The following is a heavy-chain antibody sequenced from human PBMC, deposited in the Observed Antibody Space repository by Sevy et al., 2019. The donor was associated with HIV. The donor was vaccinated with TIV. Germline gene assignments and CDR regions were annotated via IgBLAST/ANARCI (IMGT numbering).Heavy chain of an antibody. Sequence: GGSLRLSCAASGFTFSSYSINWVRQAPGKGLEWVSYISSSSSTIYYADSVKGRFTISRDNAKNSLYLQMNSLRAEDTAVYYCARSFFSGYASPFDYWGQGTLVTVSS. CDR1: GFTFSSYS. CDR3: ARSFFSGYASPFDY. V-gene: IGHV3-48*01. J-gene: IGHJ4*02. D-gene: IGHD5-12*01. CDR2: ISSSSSTI.